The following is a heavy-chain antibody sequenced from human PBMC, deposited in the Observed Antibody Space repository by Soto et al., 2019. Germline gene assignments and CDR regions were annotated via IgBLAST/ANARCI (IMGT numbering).Heavy chain of an antibody. CDR2: IYSGGST. CDR3: ARMDLTHGFDY. J-gene: IGHJ4*02. D-gene: IGHD3-9*01. V-gene: IGHV3-66*01. CDR1: GFTVSSNY. Sequence: GGSLRLSCAASGFTVSSNYMSWVRQAPGKGLEWVSVIYSGGSTYYADSVKGRFTISRDNSKNTLYLQMNSLRAEDTAVYYCARMDLTHGFDYWGQGTLVTVSS.